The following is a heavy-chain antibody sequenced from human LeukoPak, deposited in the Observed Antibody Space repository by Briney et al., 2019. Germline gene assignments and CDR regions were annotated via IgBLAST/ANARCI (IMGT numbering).Heavy chain of an antibody. CDR2: LNPQTGDT. CDR3: ARGSRYHDWLSPLDS. D-gene: IGHD3-9*01. Sequence: ASVKVSCKASGYIFTSYDINWVRQAPGQGLEWMGWLNPQTGDTHFAQKFQGRVTFTRDTSISTAYMAMSRLRSDDTAVFYCARGSRYHDWLSPLDSWGQGTLVTVSS. CDR1: GYIFTSYD. J-gene: IGHJ4*02. V-gene: IGHV1-2*02.